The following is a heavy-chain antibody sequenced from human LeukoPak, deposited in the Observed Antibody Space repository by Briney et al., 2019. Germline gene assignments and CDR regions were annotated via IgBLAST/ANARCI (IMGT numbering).Heavy chain of an antibody. Sequence: GASVKVSCKSSGYXFAGYHMHWVRQAPGRGLEWMGWVDPNGGDTNYAQKFQGRVTMTGDTSVSTAYMELSGLRSDDTAVYYCARGADFWSGYNDYWDQGTLVSVSS. CDR1: GYXFAGYH. J-gene: IGHJ4*02. V-gene: IGHV1-2*02. D-gene: IGHD3-3*01. CDR2: VDPNGGDT. CDR3: ARGADFWSGYNDY.